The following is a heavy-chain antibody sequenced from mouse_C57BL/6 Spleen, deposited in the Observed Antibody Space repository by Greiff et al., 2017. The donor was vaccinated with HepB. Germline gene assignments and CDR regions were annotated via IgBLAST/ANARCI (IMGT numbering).Heavy chain of an antibody. V-gene: IGHV1-81*01. J-gene: IGHJ2*01. CDR3: ARRPSYYGSSPFDY. CDR1: GYTFTSYG. CDR2: IYPRSGNT. Sequence: VQLQQSGAELARPGASVKLSCKASGYTFTSYGISWVKPRTGQGLEWIGEIYPRSGNTYYNEKFKGKATLTADKSSSTASMELRSLTSDDSAFYFFARRPSYYGSSPFDYWGQGTTLTVSS. D-gene: IGHD1-1*01.